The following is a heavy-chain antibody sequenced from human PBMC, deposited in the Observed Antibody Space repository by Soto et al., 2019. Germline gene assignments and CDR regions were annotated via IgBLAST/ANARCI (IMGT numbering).Heavy chain of an antibody. D-gene: IGHD3-22*01. CDR2: LSWNSGSI. J-gene: IGHJ4*02. V-gene: IGHV3-9*01. Sequence: GGTRRLSGSASAFAFDDYAMRWFRQAPVKGLEWVSGLSWNSGSIGYADSVKGRFTISRDNAKNSLYMQMNSLRAEDRALYYCAKDKASSGYPPDYFDYWGQGTLVSACS. CDR3: AKDKASSGYPPDYFDY. CDR1: AFAFDDYA.